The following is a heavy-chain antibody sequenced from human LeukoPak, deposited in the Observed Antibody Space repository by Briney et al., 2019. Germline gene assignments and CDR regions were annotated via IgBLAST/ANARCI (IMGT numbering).Heavy chain of an antibody. CDR2: ISAYNGNT. Sequence: ASVKVSCKASGYTFTSYAISWVRQAPGQELEWMGRISAYNGNTDHAQKLQGRVTMTTDTSTSTAYMELRSLRSDDTAVYYCARIYSGNIRDAFDIWGQGTMVTVSS. CDR3: ARIYSGNIRDAFDI. CDR1: GYTFTSYA. V-gene: IGHV1-18*01. J-gene: IGHJ3*02. D-gene: IGHD1-26*01.